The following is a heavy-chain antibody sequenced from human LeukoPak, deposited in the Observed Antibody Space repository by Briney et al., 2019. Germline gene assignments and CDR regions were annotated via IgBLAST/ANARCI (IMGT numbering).Heavy chain of an antibody. CDR1: GFNFRYYA. CDR2: ISEGADIT. J-gene: IGHJ4*02. V-gene: IGHV3-23*01. Sequence: GGSLRLSCAASGFNFRYYAMTWVLQAPGKGLECVSGISEGADITYYGGSVKGRFTISRDNSKNTLYLQMNSLRAEDTAVYYCAKQNSRGFDYWGQGTLVTVSS. CDR3: AKQNSRGFDY. D-gene: IGHD2/OR15-2a*01.